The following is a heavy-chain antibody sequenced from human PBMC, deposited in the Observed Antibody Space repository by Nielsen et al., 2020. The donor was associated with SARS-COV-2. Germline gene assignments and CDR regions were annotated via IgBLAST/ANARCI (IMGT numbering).Heavy chain of an antibody. Sequence: GKSLKISCAASGFTFSSYAMSWVRQAPGKGLEWVSAISGSGGSTYYADSVKGRFTISRDNSKNTLYLQMNSLRAEDTAVYYCAKGQTTSSTYYYYGMDVWGQGTTVTVSS. CDR3: AKGQTTSSTYYYYGMDV. J-gene: IGHJ6*02. D-gene: IGHD4-17*01. CDR2: ISGSGGST. V-gene: IGHV3-23*01. CDR1: GFTFSSYA.